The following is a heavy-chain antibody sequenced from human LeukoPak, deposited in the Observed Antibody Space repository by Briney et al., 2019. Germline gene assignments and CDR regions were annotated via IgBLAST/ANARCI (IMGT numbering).Heavy chain of an antibody. CDR2: MNPNSGNT. D-gene: IGHD1-26*01. J-gene: IGHJ4*02. Sequence: RASVTVSCKASGGTFSSYAINWVRQATGQGLEWMGWMNPNSGNTGYAQKFQGRVTITRNTSISTAYMELSSLRSEDTAVYYCARGLVGATTIANYFDYWDQGTLVTVSS. CDR3: ARGLVGATTIANYFDY. CDR1: GGTFSSYA. V-gene: IGHV1-8*03.